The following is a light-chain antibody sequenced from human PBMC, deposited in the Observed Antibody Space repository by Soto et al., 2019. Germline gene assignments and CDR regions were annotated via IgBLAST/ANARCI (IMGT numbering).Light chain of an antibody. Sequence: QSALTQPPSASGSPGQSVTIPCTGSSSDVGAYDHVSWYQQHPGKAPKLMIYEVTKRPAGVPDRFSGSKPGNTASLTVSGLQAEDEADYYCSSDAGNYNYVFGTGTKVTVL. V-gene: IGLV2-8*01. CDR3: SSDAGNYNYV. CDR2: EVT. J-gene: IGLJ1*01. CDR1: SSDVGAYDH.